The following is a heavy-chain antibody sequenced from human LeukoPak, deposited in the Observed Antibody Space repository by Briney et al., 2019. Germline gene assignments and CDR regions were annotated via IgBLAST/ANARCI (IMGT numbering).Heavy chain of an antibody. Sequence: PGGSLRLSCAASGFTSTDYYMSWIRQAPGKGLEWISYISPTGSRIYYTDSVKGRFTISRDNAKKSLYLQMNSLRAEDTAVYYCAKEGEYGLPPPQAWGQGTLVTVSS. D-gene: IGHD3-10*01. V-gene: IGHV3-11*01. CDR3: AKEGEYGLPPPQA. CDR2: ISPTGSRI. J-gene: IGHJ5*02. CDR1: GFTSTDYY.